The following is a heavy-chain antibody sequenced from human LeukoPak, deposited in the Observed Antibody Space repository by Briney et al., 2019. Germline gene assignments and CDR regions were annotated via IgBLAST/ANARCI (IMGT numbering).Heavy chain of an antibody. CDR2: IIPIFGTA. V-gene: IGHV1-69*13. D-gene: IGHD2-2*01. Sequence: SVKVSCKASGYTFTSYAISWVRQAPGQGLEWMGGIIPIFGTANYAQKFQGRVTITADESTSTAYMELSSLRSEDTAVYYCARLRNIVVVPAAINTPNWFDPWGQGTLVTVSS. J-gene: IGHJ5*02. CDR3: ARLRNIVVVPAAINTPNWFDP. CDR1: GYTFTSYA.